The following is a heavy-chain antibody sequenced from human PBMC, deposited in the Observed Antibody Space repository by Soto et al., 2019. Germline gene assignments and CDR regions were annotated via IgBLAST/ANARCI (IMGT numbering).Heavy chain of an antibody. CDR2: IIPIFGTA. Sequence: SVKVSCKASGGTFSSYAISWVRQAPGQGLEWMGGIIPIFGTANYAQKFQGRVTITADESTSTAYMELSSLRSEDTAVYYCARDRLTYCGGDCYSDFDYWGQGTLVTVSS. D-gene: IGHD2-21*02. CDR1: GGTFSSYA. J-gene: IGHJ4*02. V-gene: IGHV1-69*13. CDR3: ARDRLTYCGGDCYSDFDY.